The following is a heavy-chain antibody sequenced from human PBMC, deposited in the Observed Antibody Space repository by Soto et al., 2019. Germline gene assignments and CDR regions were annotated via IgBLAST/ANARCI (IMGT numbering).Heavy chain of an antibody. Sequence: EVQLVESGGGLVQPGGSLRLSCAASGFTFSGYYMTWGRQSPGRGREWVGKIKEDGSEKYYVDSLKGRFTISRDNAKKSLYLQMNSLRVEDTAVYYCARGRSDDYFDYWGQGTLVTVSS. J-gene: IGHJ4*02. CDR1: GFTFSGYY. V-gene: IGHV3-7*01. CDR3: ARGRSDDYFDY. CDR2: IKEDGSEK. D-gene: IGHD2-15*01.